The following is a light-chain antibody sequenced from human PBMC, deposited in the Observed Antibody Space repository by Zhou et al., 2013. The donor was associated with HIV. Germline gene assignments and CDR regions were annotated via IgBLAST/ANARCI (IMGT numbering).Light chain of an antibody. CDR2: AAS. J-gene: IGKJ4*01. V-gene: IGKV1-5*01. CDR3: QQYYSYPLA. CDR1: QSISSW. Sequence: DIQMTQSPSSLSASVGDRVTITCRASQSISSWLAWYQQKPGKAPNLLIYAASSLQSGVPSRFSGSGSGTEFTLTISSLQPDDFATYYCQQYYSYPLAFGGGTKVEVK.